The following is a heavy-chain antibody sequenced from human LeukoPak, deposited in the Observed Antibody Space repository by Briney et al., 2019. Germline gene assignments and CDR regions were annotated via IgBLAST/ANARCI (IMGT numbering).Heavy chain of an antibody. CDR1: DGSMGTYY. CDR3: ARGRLGRQHASFFDS. V-gene: IGHV4-59*08. J-gene: IGHJ4*03. CDR2: IYYSGSS. Sequence: SETLSLTCSVSDGSMGTYYWGWIRQPPGKGLEWIGYIYYSGSSTYNPSLKSRVTVSVDTSKNQFSLKLTSMTAADTAVYYCARGRLGRQHASFFDSWGQGTLVTVSS. D-gene: IGHD6-19*01.